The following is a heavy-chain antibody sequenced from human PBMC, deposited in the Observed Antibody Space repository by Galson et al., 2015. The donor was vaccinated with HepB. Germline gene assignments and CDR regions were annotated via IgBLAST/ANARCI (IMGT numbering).Heavy chain of an antibody. CDR2: INPDESQN. D-gene: IGHD1-1*01. CDR1: GFTLSSHW. Sequence: SLRLSCAASGFTLSSHWVSWVRQAPGKGLECVAHINPDESQNRSVDSVKGRFSVSKDNAMNSASLQMNSLRVEDTAVYYCARTAATGRGLDHWGQGILVIVSS. J-gene: IGHJ4*02. CDR3: ARTAATGRGLDH. V-gene: IGHV3-7*03.